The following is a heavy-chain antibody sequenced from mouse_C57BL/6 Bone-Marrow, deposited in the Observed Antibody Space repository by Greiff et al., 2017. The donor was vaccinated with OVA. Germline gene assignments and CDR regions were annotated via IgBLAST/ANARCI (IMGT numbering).Heavy chain of an antibody. CDR2: ISSGGSYT. CDR3: AGHPITTIVATEGFDV. CDR1: GFTFSSYG. V-gene: IGHV5-6*01. D-gene: IGHD1-1*01. J-gene: IGHJ1*03. Sequence: EVKLMESGGDLVKPGGSLKLSCAASGFTFSSYGMSWVRQTPDKRLEWVGTISSGGSYTYYPHSVKGRVTISRDNAKNTLYLQMSRLQSEDTAVYYSAGHPITTIVATEGFDVWGTGTTLTVSS.